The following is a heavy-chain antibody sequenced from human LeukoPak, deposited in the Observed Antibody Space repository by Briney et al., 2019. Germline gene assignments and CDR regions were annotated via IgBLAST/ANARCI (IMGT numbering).Heavy chain of an antibody. Sequence: ASVKVSCKASGYTFTGYYMHWVRQAPGQGLEWMGWINPNSGGTNYAQKFQGRVTMTRDTSISTAYMELSRLRSDDTAVYYCARGVPRHYDILTGYYQYYYYGMDVWGQGTTVTVSS. CDR1: GYTFTGYY. CDR3: ARGVPRHYDILTGYYQYYYYGMDV. CDR2: INPNSGGT. J-gene: IGHJ6*02. D-gene: IGHD3-9*01. V-gene: IGHV1-2*02.